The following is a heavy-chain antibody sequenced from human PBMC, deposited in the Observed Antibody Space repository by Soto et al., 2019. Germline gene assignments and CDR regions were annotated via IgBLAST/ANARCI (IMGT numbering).Heavy chain of an antibody. Sequence: SETLSLTCTVSGGSISSYYWSWIRQPPGKGLEWIGYIYYSGSTNYNPSLKSRVTISVDTSKNQFSLKLSSVTAADTAVYYCARHRPTPYSNYLWWFDPWGQGTLVTVSS. CDR1: GGSISSYY. CDR3: ARHRPTPYSNYLWWFDP. CDR2: IYYSGST. J-gene: IGHJ5*02. V-gene: IGHV4-59*08. D-gene: IGHD4-4*01.